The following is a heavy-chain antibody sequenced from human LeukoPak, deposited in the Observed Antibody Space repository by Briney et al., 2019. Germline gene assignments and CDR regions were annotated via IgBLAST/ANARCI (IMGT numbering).Heavy chain of an antibody. Sequence: GRSLRLSCAASGFTFSNYGMEWVRQAPGKGLEWVALIWNDGNNKHYADSVKGRFSISRDNSKNTLYLQMNSLRAEDAAVYYCARHIWKGSCRSTSCSSLDYWGQGTLVTVSS. CDR1: GFTFSNYG. CDR3: ARHIWKGSCRSTSCSSLDY. CDR2: IWNDGNNK. V-gene: IGHV3-33*01. J-gene: IGHJ4*02. D-gene: IGHD2-2*01.